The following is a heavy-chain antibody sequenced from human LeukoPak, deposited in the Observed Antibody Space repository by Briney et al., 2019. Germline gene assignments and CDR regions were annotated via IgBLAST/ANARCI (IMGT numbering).Heavy chain of an antibody. D-gene: IGHD4-23*01. CDR1: GYTFTIYG. J-gene: IGHJ4*02. V-gene: IGHV1-8*02. CDR2: ISAYNGNT. Sequence: GASVTVSCKASGYTFTIYGISWVRQAPGQGREGMGWISAYNGNTGYAQKFQGRVTMTRNTSISTAYMELSSLRSEDTAVYYCARVHYGGNPPDYWGQGTLVTVSS. CDR3: ARVHYGGNPPDY.